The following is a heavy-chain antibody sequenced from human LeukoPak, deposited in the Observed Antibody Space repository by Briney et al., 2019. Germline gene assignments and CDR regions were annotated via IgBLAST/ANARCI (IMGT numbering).Heavy chain of an antibody. D-gene: IGHD5-12*01. V-gene: IGHV4-59*12. Sequence: SETLSLTCTVSGASISSYYWSWIRQPPGKGLEWVGYIHYNGNTNYNPSLKSRVTISADTSKNRFSLKLDSVTAADTAVFYCARDSGYNAFDIWGQGTMVTVSS. CDR2: IHYNGNT. CDR3: ARDSGYNAFDI. CDR1: GASISSYY. J-gene: IGHJ3*02.